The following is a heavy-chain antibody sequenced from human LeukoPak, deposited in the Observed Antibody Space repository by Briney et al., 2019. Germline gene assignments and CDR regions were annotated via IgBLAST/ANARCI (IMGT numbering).Heavy chain of an antibody. J-gene: IGHJ2*01. CDR1: GGSINRYY. V-gene: IGHV4-59*01. D-gene: IGHD3-22*01. CDR3: ARDRDSSGLRDFDL. Sequence: KSSETLSLTCTVSGGSINRYYWSWIRQPPGKGLEWIGYIYYSGNTNYNPSLRSRVSISIDTSKNQLSLQLSSVTAADTAVYYCARDRDSSGLRDFDLWGRGTLVTVSA. CDR2: IYYSGNT.